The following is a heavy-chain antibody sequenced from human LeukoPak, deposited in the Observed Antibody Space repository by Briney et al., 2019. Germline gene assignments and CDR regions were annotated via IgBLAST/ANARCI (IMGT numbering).Heavy chain of an antibody. CDR2: INSDGTTT. CDR3: AVSNGGYGP. CDR1: AFNFTAYW. D-gene: IGHD5-12*01. J-gene: IGHJ5*02. V-gene: IGHV3-74*01. Sequence: PGGSLRLSCGSTAFNFTAYWMHWVRQDPRQGLLWVARINSDGTTTNYADSVKGRFTISRDNAKNTLFLQMNSLRAEDTAVYFCAVSNGGYGPWGQGVLVTVSS.